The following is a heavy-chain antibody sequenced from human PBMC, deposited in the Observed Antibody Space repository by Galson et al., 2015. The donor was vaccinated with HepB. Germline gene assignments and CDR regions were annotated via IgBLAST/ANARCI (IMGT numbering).Heavy chain of an antibody. CDR1: GFTFSSYG. D-gene: IGHD3-3*01. J-gene: IGHJ4*02. V-gene: IGHV3-33*01. CDR2: VWYDGSNK. CDR3: ARDPTLRFLAEYYFDY. Sequence: SLRLSCAASGFTFSSYGMHWVRQAPGKGLEWVAVVWYDGSNKYYVDSVKGRFTISRDNSKNTLYLQMNSLRAEDTAVYYCARDPTLRFLAEYYFDYWGQGTLVTVSS.